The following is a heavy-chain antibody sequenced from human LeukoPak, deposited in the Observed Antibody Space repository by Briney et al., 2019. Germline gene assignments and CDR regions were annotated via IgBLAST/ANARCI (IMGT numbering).Heavy chain of an antibody. J-gene: IGHJ4*02. CDR2: IRSKAYGGTT. CDR3: TRFEVTTPFDY. V-gene: IGHV3-49*05. CDR1: GSTFGDYA. D-gene: IGHD4-11*01. Sequence: KTGGSLRLSCTASGSTFGDYAMSWFRQAPGKGLEWVGFIRSKAYGGTTEYAASVKGRFTISRDDSKSIAYLQMNSLKTEDTAVYYCTRFEVTTPFDYWGQGTLVTVSS.